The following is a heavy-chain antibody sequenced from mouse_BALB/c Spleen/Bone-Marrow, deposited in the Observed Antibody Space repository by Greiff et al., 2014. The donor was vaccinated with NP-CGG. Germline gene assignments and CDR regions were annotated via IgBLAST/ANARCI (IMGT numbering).Heavy chain of an antibody. CDR2: IDPENGDT. D-gene: IGHD2-14*01. V-gene: IGHV14-4*02. CDR3: NRYDWYFDV. CDR1: GFNIKDYY. J-gene: IGHJ1*01. Sequence: VQLKQSGAELVRSGASVKLSCTASGFNIKDYYMHWVKQRPEQGLEWIGWIDPENGDTEYAPKFQGKATMTADTSSNTAYLQLSSLTSEDTAVYYCNRYDWYFDVWCAGTTVTVSS.